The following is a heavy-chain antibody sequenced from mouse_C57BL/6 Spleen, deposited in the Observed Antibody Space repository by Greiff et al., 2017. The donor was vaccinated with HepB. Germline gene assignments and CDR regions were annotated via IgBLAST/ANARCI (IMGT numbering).Heavy chain of an antibody. Sequence: VQLQQSGPELVKPGASVKISCKASGYTFTDYYMNWVKQSHGKSLEWIGDINPNNGGTSYNQKFKGKATLTVDKSSSTAYMELRSLTSEDSAVYYCAREWRYDAMDYWGQGTSVTVSS. CDR2: INPNNGGT. D-gene: IGHD2-14*01. CDR1: GYTFTDYY. J-gene: IGHJ4*01. CDR3: AREWRYDAMDY. V-gene: IGHV1-26*01.